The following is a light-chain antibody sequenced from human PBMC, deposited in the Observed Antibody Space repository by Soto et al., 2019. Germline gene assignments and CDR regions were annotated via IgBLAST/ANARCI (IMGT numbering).Light chain of an antibody. CDR1: SSNIGAGYD. V-gene: IGLV1-40*01. CDR3: QSYDSSLSAL. Sequence: QPVLTQPPSVSGAPGPRVTISCTGSSSNIGAGYDVHWYQQLPGTAPKLLIYGNSNRPSGVPDRFSGSKSGTSASLAITGLQAEDEADYYCQSYDSSLSALFGGGTKLTVL. J-gene: IGLJ2*01. CDR2: GNS.